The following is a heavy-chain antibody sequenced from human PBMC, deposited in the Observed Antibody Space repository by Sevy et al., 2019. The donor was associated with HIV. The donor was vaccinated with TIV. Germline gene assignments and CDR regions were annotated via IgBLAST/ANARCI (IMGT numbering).Heavy chain of an antibody. J-gene: IGHJ4*02. CDR3: ARGAAAGTFDY. D-gene: IGHD6-13*01. CDR2: VNSDGSST. CDR1: GFTFSSYW. V-gene: IGHV3-74*01. Sequence: GGSLRLSCAASGFTFSSYWMHWVRQAPGKGLVWVSRVNSDGSSTSYADSVKGRFTISRDNAKSTLYLQMNSLRAEDTAVYYCARGAAAGTFDYWGQRTLVTVSS.